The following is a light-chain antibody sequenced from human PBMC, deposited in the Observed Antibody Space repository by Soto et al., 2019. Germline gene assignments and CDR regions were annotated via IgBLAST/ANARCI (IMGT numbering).Light chain of an antibody. Sequence: EIVLTQSPATLSLSPGERATLSCRASQSIKGYLAWYQQKPGQAPRLLIYDASNRATGIPARFSGSGAWTDFSLTISSLEPEDFAVYYCQQRSNWPPYTFGQGTKLEIK. CDR1: QSIKGY. CDR2: DAS. CDR3: QQRSNWPPYT. J-gene: IGKJ2*01. V-gene: IGKV3-11*01.